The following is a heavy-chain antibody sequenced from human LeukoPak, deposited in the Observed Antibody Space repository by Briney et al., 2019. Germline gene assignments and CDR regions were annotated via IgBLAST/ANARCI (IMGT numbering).Heavy chain of an antibody. J-gene: IGHJ5*02. CDR2: IIPIFGTA. V-gene: IGHV1-69*06. D-gene: IGHD1-26*01. Sequence: GASVTVSCKASGGTFSSYAISWVRQAPGQGLEWMGRIIPIFGTANYAQKFQGRVTITADKSTSTAYMELSSLRSEDTAVYYCAGGGSYYWFDPWCQGTLVTVSS. CDR3: AGGGSYYWFDP. CDR1: GGTFSSYA.